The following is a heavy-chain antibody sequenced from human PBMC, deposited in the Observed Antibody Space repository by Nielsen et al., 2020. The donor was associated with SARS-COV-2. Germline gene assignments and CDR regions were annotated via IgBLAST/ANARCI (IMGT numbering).Heavy chain of an antibody. J-gene: IGHJ5*01. CDR3: ARVDYGDYGAGMWFDS. D-gene: IGHD4-17*01. CDR1: GGSISNVGYY. CDR2: IYYSGSA. V-gene: IGHV4-31*03. Sequence: SETLSLTCTVSGGSISNVGYYWSWIRQHPGKGLEWIGYIYYSGSAQYNPSLESRVSMSVDTSNSYFSLSLTSVTAADTAVYYCARVDYGDYGAGMWFDSWGQGILVTVSS.